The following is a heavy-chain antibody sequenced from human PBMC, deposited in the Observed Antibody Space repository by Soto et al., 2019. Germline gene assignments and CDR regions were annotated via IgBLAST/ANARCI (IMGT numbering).Heavy chain of an antibody. CDR1: GFTFSSYW. D-gene: IGHD3-3*01. CDR2: IKQDGSEK. Sequence: PGGSLRLSCAASGFTFSSYWMSWVRQAPGKGLEWVANIKQDGSEKYYVDSVKGRFTISRDNAKNSLYLQMNSLRAEDTAVYYCARANDFWSGVFDYWGQGTLVTVSS. V-gene: IGHV3-7*01. J-gene: IGHJ4*02. CDR3: ARANDFWSGVFDY.